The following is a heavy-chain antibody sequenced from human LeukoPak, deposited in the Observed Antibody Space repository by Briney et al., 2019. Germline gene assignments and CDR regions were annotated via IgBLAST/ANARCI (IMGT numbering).Heavy chain of an antibody. CDR2: ISYSGST. Sequence: SETLSLTCTVSGGPISSYFWSWIRQPPGKGLEWIGYISYSGSTTYNSTLKSRVTISVDTSKNQFSLKLTSVTAADTAVYYCARGFYSGGTCYRTFFDQWGQGTLVSVSS. CDR3: ARGFYSGGTCYRTFFDQ. CDR1: GGPISSYF. D-gene: IGHD2-15*01. J-gene: IGHJ4*01. V-gene: IGHV4-59*01.